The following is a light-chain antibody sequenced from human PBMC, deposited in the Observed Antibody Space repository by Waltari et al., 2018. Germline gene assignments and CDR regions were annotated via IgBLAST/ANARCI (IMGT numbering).Light chain of an antibody. Sequence: DIVMTQSPDSLTVSLGERATINCKSSQSVLYTSNNKNYLTWYQQKPGQPPKLLIYWASTRESGVPDRFSGSGSGTDFTLTISSLRAEDVAVYYCQQYYSMPLTFGGGTKVEIK. CDR1: QSVLYTSNNKNY. J-gene: IGKJ4*01. CDR3: QQYYSMPLT. CDR2: WAS. V-gene: IGKV4-1*01.